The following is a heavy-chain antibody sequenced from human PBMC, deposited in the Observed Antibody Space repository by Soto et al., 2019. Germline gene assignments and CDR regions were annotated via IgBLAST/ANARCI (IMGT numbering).Heavy chain of an antibody. CDR2: ISSSSSVI. V-gene: IGHV3-48*01. J-gene: IGHJ6*03. CDR1: GFILSDCA. CDR3: ASDLSWGSNWYYYMDV. Sequence: EVQLVESGGGLVQPGWSLRLSCATSGFILSDCAMNWVRQAPGKGLEWVSYISSSSSVIDYADSVKGRFTGSRDNARNSLYLQRNSLRAEDTAVYYCASDLSWGSNWYYYMDVWGKGTTVTVSS. D-gene: IGHD7-27*01.